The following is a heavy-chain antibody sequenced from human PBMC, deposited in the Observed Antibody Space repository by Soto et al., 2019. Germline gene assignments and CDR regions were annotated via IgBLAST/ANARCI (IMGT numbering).Heavy chain of an antibody. CDR3: ARPGGYCTSTNCPGTFGY. Sequence: GGSLRLSCAASGFTFSNYGMHWVRQAPGKGLEWVAVIWYDGSNKYYADSVKGRFTISRDNSKNTLYLQMNSLRAEDTAVYYCARPGGYCTSTNCPGTFGYWGQGTLVTVSS. D-gene: IGHD2-2*01. J-gene: IGHJ4*02. CDR2: IWYDGSNK. V-gene: IGHV3-33*01. CDR1: GFTFSNYG.